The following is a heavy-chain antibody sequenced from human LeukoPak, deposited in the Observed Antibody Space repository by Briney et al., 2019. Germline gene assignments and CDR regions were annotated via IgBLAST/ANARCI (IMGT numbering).Heavy chain of an antibody. CDR3: AKDFRPSGLDP. Sequence: GRSLRLSCAASGFTFSSYGMHWVRQAPGKGPEWVAVISYDGSNKYYADSVKGRFTISRDNSKNTLYLQMNSLRAEDTAVYYCAKDFRPSGLDPWGQGTLVTVSS. V-gene: IGHV3-30*18. CDR1: GFTFSSYG. J-gene: IGHJ5*02. CDR2: ISYDGSNK. D-gene: IGHD6-6*01.